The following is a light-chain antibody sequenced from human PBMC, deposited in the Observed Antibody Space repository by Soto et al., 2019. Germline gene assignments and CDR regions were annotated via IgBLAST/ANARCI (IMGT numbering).Light chain of an antibody. CDR2: GMS. V-gene: IGKV3-20*01. J-gene: IGKJ4*01. CDR3: QQNDSSPLT. CDR1: QSVSSSY. Sequence: IGLTQSPCTLSLSPCVRPTLSVRASQSVSSSYLAWYQQKPGQAPRLLISGMSARATGIPDRFSGSGSGTDFTLTISRLEPEDFAVYYCQQNDSSPLTFGGGTKVDIK.